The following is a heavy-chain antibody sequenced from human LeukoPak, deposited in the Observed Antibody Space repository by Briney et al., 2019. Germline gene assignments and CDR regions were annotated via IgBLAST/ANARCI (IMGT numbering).Heavy chain of an antibody. CDR2: IYHTGST. D-gene: IGHD2-2*01. Sequence: SETLSLTCAVSGGSISATNWWNWVRQPPGKGLEWIGEIYHTGSTNYNPSLKSRVTISVDKSKNQFSLKLSSVTAADTAVYYCARVRTSTNLNWFDPWGQGTLVTVSS. CDR3: ARVRTSTNLNWFDP. CDR1: GGSISATNW. J-gene: IGHJ5*02. V-gene: IGHV4-4*02.